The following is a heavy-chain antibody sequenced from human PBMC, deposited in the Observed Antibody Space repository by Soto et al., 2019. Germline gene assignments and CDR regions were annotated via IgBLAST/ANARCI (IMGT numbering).Heavy chain of an antibody. CDR2: IYYSGST. J-gene: IGHJ3*02. Sequence: SETLSLTCTVSGGSISSSSYYWGWIRQPPGKGLEWIGSIYYSGSTYYNPSLKSRVTISVDTSKNQFSLKLSSVTAADTAVYYCARHITYYYDSSGWGSVFDIWGQGTMVTVSS. CDR3: ARHITYYYDSSGWGSVFDI. D-gene: IGHD3-22*01. V-gene: IGHV4-39*01. CDR1: GGSISSSSYY.